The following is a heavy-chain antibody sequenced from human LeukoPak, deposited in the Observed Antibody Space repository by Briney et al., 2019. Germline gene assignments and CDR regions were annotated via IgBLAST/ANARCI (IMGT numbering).Heavy chain of an antibody. CDR2: IQNDGNKK. Sequence: PGGSLRLSCGGSGVTFRSIGMHWLRQAPGKGLEWVAFIQNDGNKKDYADSVKGRFIISRDDSKNTVFLQLDSLRAEDTAVYHCAKDIWDRAYCYFEHWGQGTLVTVFS. CDR1: GVTFRSIG. J-gene: IGHJ4*02. D-gene: IGHD3-16*01. CDR3: AKDIWDRAYCYFEH. V-gene: IGHV3-30*02.